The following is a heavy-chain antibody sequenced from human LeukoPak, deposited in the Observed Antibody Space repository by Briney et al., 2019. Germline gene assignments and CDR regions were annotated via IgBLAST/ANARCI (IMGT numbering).Heavy chain of an antibody. CDR1: GGTFSSYA. CDR3: ARGRITMVRGADWFDP. Sequence: ASVKVSCKASGGTFSSYAISWVRQAPGQGLEWMGGIIPIFGTANYAQKFQGRVTITADESTSTAYMELSSLRSEDTAVYYCARGRITMVRGADWFDPWGQGTLVTVSS. D-gene: IGHD3-10*01. J-gene: IGHJ5*02. V-gene: IGHV1-69*13. CDR2: IIPIFGTA.